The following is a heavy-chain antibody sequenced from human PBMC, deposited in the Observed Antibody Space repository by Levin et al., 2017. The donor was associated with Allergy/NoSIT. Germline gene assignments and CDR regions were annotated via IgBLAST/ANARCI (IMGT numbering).Heavy chain of an antibody. Sequence: ASVKVSCKASGYTFTGYFMHWVRQAPGQGLEWMGWITPTSGGTKYAQKFQGRVTMTRDTSISTAYMELSSLISDDTAVYYCARLTNGDRAFDSWGQGTLVTVAS. CDR2: ITPTSGGT. D-gene: IGHD2-8*01. CDR1: GYTFTGYF. J-gene: IGHJ4*02. CDR3: ARLTNGDRAFDS. V-gene: IGHV1-2*02.